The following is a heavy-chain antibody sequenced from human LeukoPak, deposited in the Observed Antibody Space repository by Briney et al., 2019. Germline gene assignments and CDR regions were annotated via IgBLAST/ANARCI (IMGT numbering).Heavy chain of an antibody. CDR2: INPSGGST. Sequence: ASVKVSCKASGYTFSGSYIHWVRQAPGQGLEWMGTINPSGGSTSYAQKFQGRITVARDMSTSTVYMYLSSLTSEDTAVYYCASFHVDGSDKKPYWGQGTLVTVSS. V-gene: IGHV1-46*01. CDR3: ASFHVDGSDKKPY. D-gene: IGHD1-1*01. J-gene: IGHJ4*02. CDR1: GYTFSGSY.